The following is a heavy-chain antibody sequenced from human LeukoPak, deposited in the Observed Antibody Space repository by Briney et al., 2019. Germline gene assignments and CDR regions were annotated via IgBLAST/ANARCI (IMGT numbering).Heavy chain of an antibody. CDR3: ARGPPNWGFDY. J-gene: IGHJ4*02. V-gene: IGHV1-18*01. CDR1: GYTFTSYG. Sequence: ASVKVSCKASGYTFTSYGISWVRQAPGQGLEWMGWISAYNGDTNYAQKLQGRVTMTRDTSISTAYMELSSLRSGDTAVYYCARGPPNWGFDYWGQGTLVTVSS. D-gene: IGHD7-27*01. CDR2: ISAYNGDT.